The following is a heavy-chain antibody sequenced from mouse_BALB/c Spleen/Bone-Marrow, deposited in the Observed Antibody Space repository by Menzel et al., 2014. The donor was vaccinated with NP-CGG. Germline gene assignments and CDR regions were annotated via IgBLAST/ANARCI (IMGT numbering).Heavy chain of an antibody. Sequence: QVQLQQSGAELARPGASVKMSCKASGYTFTSYTIHWVKQRPGQGLEWIGYINPSSGYTNYNQKFKDKATLTADRSSSTAYTQLSSLTSEDSAVYYCARGGPFAYWGQGTLVTVSA. CDR1: GYTFTSYT. D-gene: IGHD3-3*01. J-gene: IGHJ3*01. V-gene: IGHV1-4*01. CDR2: INPSSGYT. CDR3: ARGGPFAY.